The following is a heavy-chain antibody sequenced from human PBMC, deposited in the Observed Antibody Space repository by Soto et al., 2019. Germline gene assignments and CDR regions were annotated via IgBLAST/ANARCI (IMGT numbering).Heavy chain of an antibody. V-gene: IGHV4-39*01. D-gene: IGHD6-19*01. CDR2: IHYSGST. CDR1: GGSINSSSYF. J-gene: IGHJ5*02. Sequence: KPSETLSLTCSVSGGSINSSSYFWGWVRQPPGKGLEWIGSIHYSGSTYYNPSLRSRVTISVDTSKNQFSLKLSSVTAADTAVFYCARHYSSGSRNWFDPWGQGTLVTVSS. CDR3: ARHYSSGSRNWFDP.